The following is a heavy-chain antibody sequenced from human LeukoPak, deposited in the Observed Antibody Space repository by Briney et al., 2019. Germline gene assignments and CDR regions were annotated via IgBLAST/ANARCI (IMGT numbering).Heavy chain of an antibody. D-gene: IGHD1-26*01. CDR3: ARLGSYHDF. Sequence: PSETLSLTCTVSGASISNYYWSWIRQTPEKGLEWMGHIHTSGESRYYPSLESRLTMSLHTYRNQLSLKLTAVTAADTAVYFCARLGSYHDFWGQGALVTVSS. CDR2: IHTSGES. V-gene: IGHV4-4*09. CDR1: GASISNYY. J-gene: IGHJ4*02.